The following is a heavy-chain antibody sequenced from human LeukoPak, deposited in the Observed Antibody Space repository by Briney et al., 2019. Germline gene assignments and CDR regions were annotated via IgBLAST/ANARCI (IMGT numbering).Heavy chain of an antibody. J-gene: IGHJ4*02. V-gene: IGHV3-23*01. CDR3: ARGGRYCSGGSCYLVDY. Sequence: GGSLRLSCAASGFTFSSYWMSWVRQAPGKGLEWVSAISGSGGSTYYADSVKGRFTISRDNSKNTLYLQMNSLRAEDTAVYYCARGGRYCSGGSCYLVDYWGQGTLVTVSS. CDR1: GFTFSSYW. D-gene: IGHD2-15*01. CDR2: ISGSGGST.